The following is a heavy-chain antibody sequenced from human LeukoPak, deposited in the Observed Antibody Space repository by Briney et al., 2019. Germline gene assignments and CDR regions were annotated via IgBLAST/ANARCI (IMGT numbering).Heavy chain of an antibody. J-gene: IGHJ4*02. V-gene: IGHV3-30*02. CDR2: IRYDGSNK. D-gene: IGHD3-22*01. CDR3: ANLGDSSGYLDS. Sequence: PGGSLRLSCAASGFTFSSYGMHWVRQAPGKGLEWVSFIRYDGSNKYYADSVKGRFTISRDNSKNTLYLQLNSLRAEDTAVYYCANLGDSSGYLDSWGQGTLVTVSS. CDR1: GFTFSSYG.